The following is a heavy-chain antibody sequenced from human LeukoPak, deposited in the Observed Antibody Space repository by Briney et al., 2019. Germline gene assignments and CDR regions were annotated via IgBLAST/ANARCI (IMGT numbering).Heavy chain of an antibody. J-gene: IGHJ6*02. CDR1: GFTFSSYA. D-gene: IGHD2-15*01. Sequence: GGSLRLSCAASGFTFSSYAMTWVRQAPGKGLEYVSTISASSYSTYYADSVRGRFTISRDNSKNTLYLQINSLRAEDTAVYYCARPYCSGGRCYYYDGMDVWGRGTTVTVSS. V-gene: IGHV3-23*01. CDR3: ARPYCSGGRCYYYDGMDV. CDR2: ISASSYST.